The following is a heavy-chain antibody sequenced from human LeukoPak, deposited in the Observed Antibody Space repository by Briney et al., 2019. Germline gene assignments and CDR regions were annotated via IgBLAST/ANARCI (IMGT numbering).Heavy chain of an antibody. CDR1: AFKLSDYN. D-gene: IGHD2-8*01. CDR3: ARLPRNCDAASCHNGVDWFDP. J-gene: IGHJ5*02. Sequence: GGSLRLSCTASAFKLSDYNMNWVRQAPGKGLQWVSSISSDPNYKYYADSLKGRFTISRDDTKNSLFLQVESLRVEDTGVYYCARLPRNCDAASCHNGVDWFDPWGQGTLVAVST. V-gene: IGHV3-21*01. CDR2: ISSDPNYK.